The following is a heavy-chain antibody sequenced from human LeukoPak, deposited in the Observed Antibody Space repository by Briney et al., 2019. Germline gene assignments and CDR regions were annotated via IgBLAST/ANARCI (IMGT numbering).Heavy chain of an antibody. Sequence: GGSLRPSCTASGFTFGDYAMSWVRQAPGKGLELVGFIRSKAYGGTTEYAASVKGRFTISRDDSKSIPYLQMNSLKTEDTAVYYCTRDLPILYGDYNFDYWAREPWSPSPQ. D-gene: IGHD4-17*01. CDR3: TRDLPILYGDYNFDY. CDR2: IRSKAYGGTT. J-gene: IGHJ4*02. CDR1: GFTFGDYA. V-gene: IGHV3-49*04.